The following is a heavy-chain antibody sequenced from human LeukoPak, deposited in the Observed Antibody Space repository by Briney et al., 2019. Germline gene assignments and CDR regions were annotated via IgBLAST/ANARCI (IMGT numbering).Heavy chain of an antibody. V-gene: IGHV4-34*01. D-gene: IGHD6-6*01. J-gene: IGHJ4*02. CDR3: ARRVSSSRSYFDY. CDR2: INHSRTT. Sequence: SETLSLTCAVYGGSFSGYYWSWIRQPPGKGLEWIGGINHSRTTNYNPSLKSRVTISVDTSKNQFSLKLSSVTAADTAVYYCARRVSSSRSYFDYWGQGTLVTVSS. CDR1: GGSFSGYY.